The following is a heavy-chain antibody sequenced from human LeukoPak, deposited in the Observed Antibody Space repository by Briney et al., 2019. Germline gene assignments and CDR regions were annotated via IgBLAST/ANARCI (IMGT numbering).Heavy chain of an antibody. CDR1: GFTFSTFA. Sequence: PGGSLRLSCAASGFTFSTFAMIWVRQPPGKGLEWVSSISTSDSYMYYGDSVRGRFTISRDNTRNSVYLQMNSLRAEDTAVYYCAREVLDVDATMTNYYYYMDVWGKGTTVTVSS. J-gene: IGHJ6*03. D-gene: IGHD5-18*01. V-gene: IGHV3-21*01. CDR3: AREVLDVDATMTNYYYYMDV. CDR2: ISTSDSYM.